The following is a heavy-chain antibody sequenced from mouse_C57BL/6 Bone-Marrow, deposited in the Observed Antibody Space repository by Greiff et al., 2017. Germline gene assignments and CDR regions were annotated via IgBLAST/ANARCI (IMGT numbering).Heavy chain of an antibody. CDR2: SDPSDSYT. V-gene: IGHV1-59*01. J-gene: IGHJ4*01. CDR1: GYTFTSYW. CDR3: ARWWLRPSKAVDY. Sequence: VQLQQPGAELVRPGTSVKLSCKASGYTFTSYWMHWVKQRPGQGLEWIGVSDPSDSYTNYNQKFKGKATLTVDTSSSTAYMQLSSLTSEDSAVYYCARWWLRPSKAVDYWGQGTSVTVTS. D-gene: IGHD2-2*01.